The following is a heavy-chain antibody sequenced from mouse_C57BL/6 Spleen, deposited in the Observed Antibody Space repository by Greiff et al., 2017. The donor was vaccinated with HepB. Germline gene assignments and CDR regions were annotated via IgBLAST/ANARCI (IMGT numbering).Heavy chain of an antibody. CDR3: ASSYDGYDEAWFAY. V-gene: IGHV7-3*01. CDR2: IRNKANGYTT. D-gene: IGHD2-3*01. J-gene: IGHJ3*01. Sequence: EVKLVESGGGLVQPGGSLSLSCAASGFTFTDYYMSWVRQPPGKALEWLGFIRNKANGYTTEYSASVKGRFTISRDNSQSILYLQMNALRAEDSATYYCASSYDGYDEAWFAYWGQGTLVTVSA. CDR1: GFTFTDYY.